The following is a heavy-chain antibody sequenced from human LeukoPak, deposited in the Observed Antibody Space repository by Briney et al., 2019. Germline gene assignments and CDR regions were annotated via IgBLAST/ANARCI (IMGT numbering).Heavy chain of an antibody. CDR1: GYTFTSYA. J-gene: IGHJ4*02. CDR3: ARDRGDYGDYDPTFDY. D-gene: IGHD4-17*01. CDR2: INAGNGNT. V-gene: IGHV1-3*03. Sequence: ASVKVSCKASGYTFTSYAMHWVRQAPGQRLEWMGWINAGNGNTKYSQGFQGRVTITRDTSASTAYMELSSLRSEDMAVYYCARDRGDYGDYDPTFDYWGQGTLVTVSS.